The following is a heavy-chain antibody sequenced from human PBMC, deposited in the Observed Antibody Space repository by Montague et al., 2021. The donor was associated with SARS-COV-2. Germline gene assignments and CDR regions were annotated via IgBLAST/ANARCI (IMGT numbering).Heavy chain of an antibody. CDR2: IYTSGGT. CDR3: ARGALFYDSSGYYSDASDI. D-gene: IGHD3-22*01. J-gene: IGHJ3*02. Sequence: SETLSLTCTVSGGSISSYYWNWIRQSAGKGLEWIGRIYTSGGTNYDPSLKSRVTMSVDTSKNQFSLKLSSVTAADTAVYYCARGALFYDSSGYYSDASDIWGQGTMVTVSS. V-gene: IGHV4-4*07. CDR1: GGSISSYY.